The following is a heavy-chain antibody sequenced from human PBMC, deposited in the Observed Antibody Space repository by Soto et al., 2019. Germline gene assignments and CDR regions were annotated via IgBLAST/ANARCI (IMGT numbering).Heavy chain of an antibody. Sequence: ASVKVSCKASGGTFSSYAISWVRQARGQGLEWMGGIIPIFGTANYAQKFQGRVTITADESTSTAYMELSSLRSEDTAVYYCARGDKKLERAFDYWGQGTLVTVSS. V-gene: IGHV1-69*13. CDR2: IIPIFGTA. CDR1: GGTFSSYA. J-gene: IGHJ4*02. D-gene: IGHD1-1*01. CDR3: ARGDKKLERAFDY.